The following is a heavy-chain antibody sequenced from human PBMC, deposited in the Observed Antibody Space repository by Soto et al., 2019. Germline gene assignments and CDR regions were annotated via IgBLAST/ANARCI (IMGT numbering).Heavy chain of an antibody. Sequence: GSLRLSCAASGFTFSSYGMHWVRQAPGKGLEWVSVIRDGGGDKYSADSVKDRFTISRDNSKNTLYLQMNSLRAEDTAIYYCAKLGSSSWSPHYYFDYWGQGTLVTVSS. CDR2: IRDGGGDK. J-gene: IGHJ4*02. CDR3: AKLGSSSWSPHYYFDY. D-gene: IGHD2-2*01. CDR1: GFTFSSYG. V-gene: IGHV3-23*01.